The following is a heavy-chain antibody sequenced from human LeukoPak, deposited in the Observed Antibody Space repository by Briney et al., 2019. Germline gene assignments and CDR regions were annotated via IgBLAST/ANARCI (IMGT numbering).Heavy chain of an antibody. CDR3: ARQYSGDDLYYYYYMDV. Sequence: GASVKVSCTASGYTFTGYYMHWVRQAPGQGLEWMGWINPNSGGTNYAQKFQGRVTMTRVTSISTAYMELSRLRSDDTAVYYCARQYSGDDLYYYYYMDVWGKGTTVTVSS. CDR2: INPNSGGT. CDR1: GYTFTGYY. D-gene: IGHD5-12*01. V-gene: IGHV1-2*02. J-gene: IGHJ6*03.